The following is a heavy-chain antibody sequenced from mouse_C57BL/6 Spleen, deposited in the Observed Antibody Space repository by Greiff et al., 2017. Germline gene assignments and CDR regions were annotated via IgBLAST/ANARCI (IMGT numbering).Heavy chain of an antibody. CDR1: GYTFTSYW. CDR3: ARFDYYYGSSYPDY. D-gene: IGHD1-1*01. CDR2: IDPYSGGT. Sequence: QVQLQQPGAELVKPGASVKLSCKASGYTFTSYWMHWVKQRPGRGLEWIGRIDPYSGGTKYNEKFKSKATLTVDKPSSTAYMQLSSLTSEDSAVYYCARFDYYYGSSYPDYWGQGTTLTVSS. J-gene: IGHJ2*01. V-gene: IGHV1-72*01.